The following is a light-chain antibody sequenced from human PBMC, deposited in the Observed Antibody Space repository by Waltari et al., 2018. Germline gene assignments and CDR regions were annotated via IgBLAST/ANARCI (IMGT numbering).Light chain of an antibody. J-gene: IGLJ3*02. V-gene: IGLV1-40*01. CDR3: QSYDSSLSGSV. Sequence: QSVLTQPPSVSGAPGQRVTISCTGTSSNIRAGYHVNWYQQLPGTAPKLLVYGNNNRPSGVPDRFSGSKSGTSASLAITGLQAEDEADYYCQSYDSSLSGSVFGGGTKVTVL. CDR2: GNN. CDR1: SSNIRAGYH.